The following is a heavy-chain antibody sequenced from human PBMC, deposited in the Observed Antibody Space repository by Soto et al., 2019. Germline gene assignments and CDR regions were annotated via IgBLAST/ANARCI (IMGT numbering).Heavy chain of an antibody. D-gene: IGHD6-13*01. CDR2: IIPIFGTP. V-gene: IGHV1-69*06. Sequence: GASVKVSCKASGGTFNNYVINWVRQAPGQGLEWMAGIIPIFGTPNYAQKFQGRVTITADKSTSTAYMELSSLRSEDTAVYYCARELVGTGYSSSWYFRDPLDYWGQGTLVTVSS. CDR1: GGTFNNYV. CDR3: ARELVGTGYSSSWYFRDPLDY. J-gene: IGHJ4*02.